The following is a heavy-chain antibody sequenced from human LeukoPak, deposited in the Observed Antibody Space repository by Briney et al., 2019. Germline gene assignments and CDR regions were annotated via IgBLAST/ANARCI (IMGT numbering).Heavy chain of an antibody. CDR1: GSSFSDSA. D-gene: IGHD4-23*01. J-gene: IGHJ4*02. CDR2: IWDDGSNK. CDR3: AREGNYGGNSGDFDY. V-gene: IGHV3-33*08. Sequence: GGSLRLSCAASGSSFSDSAMHWVRQAPGKGLEWVAVIWDDGSNKYYADSVKGRFTISRDNSKNTLYLQMNSLRAEDTAVYYCAREGNYGGNSGDFDYWGQGTLVTVSS.